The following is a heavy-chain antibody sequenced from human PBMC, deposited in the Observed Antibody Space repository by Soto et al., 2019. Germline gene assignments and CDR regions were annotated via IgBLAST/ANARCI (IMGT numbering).Heavy chain of an antibody. CDR3: ARDHHSYYDTSGYDPYFDF. D-gene: IGHD3-22*01. Sequence: SETLSLTCTVSGGSVNTAPYHWSWIRQSPRNGLEWIGNIYYTGSTNYNPSFESRVAISLDTSNNQFSLRLTSLTAADTAVYFCARDHHSYYDTSGYDPYFDFWGQGTLVTVSS. CDR2: IYYTGST. V-gene: IGHV4-61*01. J-gene: IGHJ4*02. CDR1: GGSVNTAPYH.